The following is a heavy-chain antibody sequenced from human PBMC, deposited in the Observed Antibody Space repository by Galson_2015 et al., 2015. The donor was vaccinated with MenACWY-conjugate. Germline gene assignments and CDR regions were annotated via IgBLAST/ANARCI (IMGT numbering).Heavy chain of an antibody. D-gene: IGHD6-13*01. CDR2: INDNSGAK. J-gene: IGHJ4*02. V-gene: IGHV3-48*02. CDR3: ARDFRYSSDY. Sequence: VANINDNSGAKYYADSVKGRFTISRDNAKNSLYLQMNSLRDGDTAVYFRARDFRYSSDYWGQGTLVTVSS.